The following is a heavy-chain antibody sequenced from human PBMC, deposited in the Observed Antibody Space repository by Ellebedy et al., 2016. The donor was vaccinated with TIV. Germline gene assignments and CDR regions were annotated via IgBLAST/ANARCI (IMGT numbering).Heavy chain of an antibody. Sequence: GESLKISXAASGFTFTTYAMTWVRQAPGKGLEWVSTISDSGDRTYYADSVRGRFTISRDNSRNTLYLQMTSLRAEDTAVYNCVRDFDYWGQGTLVTVSS. J-gene: IGHJ4*02. CDR2: ISDSGDRT. CDR3: VRDFDY. V-gene: IGHV3-23*01. CDR1: GFTFTTYA.